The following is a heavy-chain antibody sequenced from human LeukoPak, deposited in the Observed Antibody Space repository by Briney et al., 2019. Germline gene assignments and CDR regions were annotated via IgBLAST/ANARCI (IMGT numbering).Heavy chain of an antibody. Sequence: GGSLRLSCAASGFTFSSYGMHWVRQAPGKGLEWVAVISYDGSNKYYADSVKGRFTISRDNSKNTLYLQMNSLRAEDTAVYYCAKEGYYYDSSGYDYYYGMDVWGQGTTVTVSS. D-gene: IGHD3-22*01. CDR3: AKEGYYYDSSGYDYYYGMDV. CDR1: GFTFSSYG. V-gene: IGHV3-30*18. J-gene: IGHJ6*02. CDR2: ISYDGSNK.